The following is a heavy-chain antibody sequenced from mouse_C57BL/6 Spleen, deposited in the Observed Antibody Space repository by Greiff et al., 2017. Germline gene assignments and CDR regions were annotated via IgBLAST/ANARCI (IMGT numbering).Heavy chain of an antibody. CDR1: GYAFSSSW. J-gene: IGHJ4*01. CDR2: IYPGDGDT. Sequence: QVQLQQSGPELVKPGASVKISCKASGYAFSSSWMNWVKQRPGKGLEWIGRIYPGDGDTNYNGTFKGKATLTADKSSSTAYMQLSSLTSEDSAVYFCARTGLRPLLSMDYWGQGTSVTVAS. D-gene: IGHD1-1*02. V-gene: IGHV1-82*01. CDR3: ARTGLRPLLSMDY.